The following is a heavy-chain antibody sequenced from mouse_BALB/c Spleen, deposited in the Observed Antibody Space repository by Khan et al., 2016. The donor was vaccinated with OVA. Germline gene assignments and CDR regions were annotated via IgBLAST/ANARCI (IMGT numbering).Heavy chain of an antibody. J-gene: IGHJ3*01. V-gene: IGHV14-3*02. CDR3: ATRYGNPFAF. CDR2: IDPPNDDS. CDR1: GFTIKDTY. D-gene: IGHD2-1*01. Sequence: MQLQQSGAELVKPGASVKLSCSASGFTIKDTYIHWMKQRPEQGLEWIGRIDPPNDDSKYGPKFQAKATLTADTSSNTAYLQLSSLTSEDTAVYYCATRYGNPFAFWGQGTLVSVSA.